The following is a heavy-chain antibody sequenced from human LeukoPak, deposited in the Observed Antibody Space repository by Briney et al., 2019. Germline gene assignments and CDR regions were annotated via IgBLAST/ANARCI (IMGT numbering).Heavy chain of an antibody. D-gene: IGHD2-2*02. V-gene: IGHV3-48*04. CDR2: ISSSSSTI. Sequence: PGGSLRLSCAASGFTFSSYSMNWVRQAPGKGLEWVSYISSSSSTIYYADSVKGRFTISRDNAKNTLYLQMNSLRAEDTAVYYCARDRYMGYWGQGTLVTVSS. CDR1: GFTFSSYS. CDR3: ARDRYMGY. J-gene: IGHJ4*02.